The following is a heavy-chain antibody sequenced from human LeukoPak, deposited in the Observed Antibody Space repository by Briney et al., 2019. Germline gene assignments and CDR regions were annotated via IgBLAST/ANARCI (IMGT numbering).Heavy chain of an antibody. J-gene: IGHJ4*02. CDR3: ARSQTYGDHPPFDY. CDR2: INTNTGNP. D-gene: IGHD4-17*01. Sequence: ASVKVSCKASGYTFTSYAMNWVRQAPGQGLEWMGWINTNTGNPTYAQGFTGRFVFSLDTSVSTAYIQISSLKTEDTAVYFCARSQTYGDHPPFDYWGQGTLVTVSS. V-gene: IGHV7-4-1*02. CDR1: GYTFTSYA.